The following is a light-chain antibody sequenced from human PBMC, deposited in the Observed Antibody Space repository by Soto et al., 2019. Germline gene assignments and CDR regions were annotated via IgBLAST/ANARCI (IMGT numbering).Light chain of an antibody. J-gene: IGKJ1*01. CDR1: QTINNN. V-gene: IGKV3-15*01. CDR2: GAS. CDR3: QQYNDWPRT. Sequence: EIVMTQSPATLSVSPGERATLSCRASQTINNNLVWYQQRPGQAPRLLIYGASSRATGIPVRFSGSGSGTEFTLTITSLQSEDFAVYYCQQYNDWPRTFGQGTKVDI.